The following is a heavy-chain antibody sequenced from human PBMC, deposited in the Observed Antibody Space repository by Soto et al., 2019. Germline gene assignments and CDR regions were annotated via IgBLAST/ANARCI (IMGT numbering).Heavy chain of an antibody. Sequence: KLAETLSLTCTVSGGSISSYYCSWIRQPPGKGLEWIGYIYYSGSTNYNPSLKSRVTLSVDTSKNQFSLKLSSVTAADTAVYYWFRGEERVDMHSVYWGQGILVTVAS. CDR3: FRGEERVDMHSVY. CDR1: GGSISSYY. J-gene: IGHJ4*02. CDR2: IYYSGST. D-gene: IGHD3-16*01. V-gene: IGHV4-59*01.